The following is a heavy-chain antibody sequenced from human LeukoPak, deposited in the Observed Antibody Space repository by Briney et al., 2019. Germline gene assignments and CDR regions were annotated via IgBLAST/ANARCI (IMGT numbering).Heavy chain of an antibody. V-gene: IGHV3-7*01. CDR3: AKDGARWYFDY. J-gene: IGHJ4*02. CDR2: IKPDGSER. Sequence: GGSLRLSCAASGLTFSGYWMSWVRQAPGKGLEWVANIKPDGSERYYVDSVKGRFTVSRDNAKNSLYLQMNSLRAEDTAVYYCAKDGARWYFDYWGQGTLVTVSS. D-gene: IGHD4-23*01. CDR1: GLTFSGYW.